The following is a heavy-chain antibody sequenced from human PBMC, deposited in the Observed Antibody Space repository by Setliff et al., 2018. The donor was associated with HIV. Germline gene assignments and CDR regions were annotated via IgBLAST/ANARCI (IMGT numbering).Heavy chain of an antibody. CDR2: ISFDGSNK. Sequence: LRLSCAASGFTFSSYTMHWVRQAPGKGLEWVVVISFDGSNKYYADSVKGRFTISRDNSKNTLYLQMDSLRPEDTAVYYCAKQPARALLLDLWGQGTLVTVSS. CDR3: AKQPARALLLDL. J-gene: IGHJ4*02. CDR1: GFTFSSYT. D-gene: IGHD2-21*01. V-gene: IGHV3-30*04.